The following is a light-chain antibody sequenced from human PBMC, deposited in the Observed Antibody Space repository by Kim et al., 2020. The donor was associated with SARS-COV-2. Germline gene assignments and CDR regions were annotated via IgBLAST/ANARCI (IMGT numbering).Light chain of an antibody. Sequence: EIVLTQSPGTRSLSPGERATLSCRASQSVSSNLAWYQQRPGQAPRLLMYDASTRATGIPDRFSGSGSGTDFTLTISRLELEDFAVYYCQQYGRPPQTFGKGTKVDIK. CDR2: DAS. J-gene: IGKJ1*01. CDR1: QSVSSN. CDR3: QQYGRPPQT. V-gene: IGKV3-20*01.